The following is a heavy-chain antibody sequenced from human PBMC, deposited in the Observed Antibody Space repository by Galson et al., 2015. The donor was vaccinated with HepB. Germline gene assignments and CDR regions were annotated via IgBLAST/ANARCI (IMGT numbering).Heavy chain of an antibody. Sequence: SLRLSCAASGFTFSSYAMSWVRQAPGKGLEWVSAISGSGGSTYYADSVKGRFTISRDNSKNTLYLQMNSLRAEDTAVYYCAKHSYYSSSSGQTDWGQGTLVTVSS. CDR1: GFTFSSYA. CDR3: AKHSYYSSSSGQTD. V-gene: IGHV3-23*01. J-gene: IGHJ4*02. CDR2: ISGSGGST. D-gene: IGHD6-6*01.